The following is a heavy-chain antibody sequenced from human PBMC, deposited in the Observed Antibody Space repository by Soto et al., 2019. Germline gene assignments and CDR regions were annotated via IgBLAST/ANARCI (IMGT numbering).Heavy chain of an antibody. D-gene: IGHD3-3*01. CDR3: ASNTIFGVVILYGMDV. V-gene: IGHV1-69*13. CDR2: IIPIFGTA. J-gene: IGHJ6*02. Sequence: ASVKVCCKASGGTFSSYAISWVRQAPGQGLEWMGGIIPIFGTANYAQKFQGRVTITADESTSTAYMELSSLRSEDTAVYYCASNTIFGVVILYGMDVWGQGTTVTVSS. CDR1: GGTFSSYA.